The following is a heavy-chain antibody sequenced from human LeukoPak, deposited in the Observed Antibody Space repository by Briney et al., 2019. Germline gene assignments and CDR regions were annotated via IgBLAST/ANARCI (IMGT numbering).Heavy chain of an antibody. CDR3: ARLTRGGRFMVRGVSFDY. J-gene: IGHJ4*02. CDR1: GGSISSFY. V-gene: IGHV4-4*07. Sequence: SETLSLTCTVSGGSISSFYWSWIRQPAGKGLEWIGRIYTSGSTYYNPSLKSRVTISVDTSKNQFSLKLSSVTAADTAVYYCARLTRGGRFMVRGVSFDYWGQGTLVTVSS. CDR2: IYTSGST. D-gene: IGHD3-10*01.